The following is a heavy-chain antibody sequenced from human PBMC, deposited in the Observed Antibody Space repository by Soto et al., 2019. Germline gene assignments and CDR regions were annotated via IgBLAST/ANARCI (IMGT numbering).Heavy chain of an antibody. CDR2: ISGHNGNT. CDR1: GYTFTNHG. V-gene: IGHV1-18*01. Sequence: QVQLVQSGAEVKKPGASVKVSCKASGYTFTNHGISWVRQAPGQGLEWLGWISGHNGNTKYAHRLQGRVTMTTDTSTSTAYMELRSLKSDDTAVYYCARDLYPLAYYFDYWGQGTLVTVSS. J-gene: IGHJ4*02. CDR3: ARDLYPLAYYFDY.